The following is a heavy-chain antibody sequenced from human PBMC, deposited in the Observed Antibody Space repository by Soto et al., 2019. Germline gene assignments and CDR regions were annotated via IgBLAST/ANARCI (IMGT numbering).Heavy chain of an antibody. CDR1: GFTFTSSA. Sequence: ASVKLSCKDSGFTFTSSAVQWVRQARGQRLEWIGWIVVGSGNTNYAQKFQERVTITRDMSTSTAYMELSSLRSEDTAVYYCAAPYSSSWYSSMDVWGQGTTVTVSS. V-gene: IGHV1-58*01. D-gene: IGHD6-13*01. CDR3: AAPYSSSWYSSMDV. J-gene: IGHJ6*02. CDR2: IVVGSGNT.